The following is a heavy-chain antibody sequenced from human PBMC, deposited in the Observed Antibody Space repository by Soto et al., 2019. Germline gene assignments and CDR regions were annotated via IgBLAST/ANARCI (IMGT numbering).Heavy chain of an antibody. CDR1: GFTFSSYA. V-gene: IGHV3-30-3*01. J-gene: IGHJ4*02. D-gene: IGHD3-10*01. Sequence: GGSLRLSCAASGFTFSSYAMHWVRQAPGKGLEWVAVISYDGSNKYYADSVKGRFTISRDNSKNTLYLQMNSLRAEDTAVYYCARDRVYYGSGSYPDYWGQGTLVTVSS. CDR2: ISYDGSNK. CDR3: ARDRVYYGSGSYPDY.